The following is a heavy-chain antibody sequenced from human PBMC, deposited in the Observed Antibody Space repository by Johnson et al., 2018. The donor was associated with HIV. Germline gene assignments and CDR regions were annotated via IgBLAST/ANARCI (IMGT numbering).Heavy chain of an antibody. CDR2: VYSGGNT. Sequence: VQLVESGGGLVQPGGSLRLSCAASGFTVSSNYMSWVRQAPEMGLVWVSIVYSGGNTYYADSVRGRFTISRDHAKNTLFLQMDSLRPEDTAVYYCARTVVVSSYDAFDIWGQGTMVTVSS. CDR3: ARTVVVSSYDAFDI. J-gene: IGHJ3*02. D-gene: IGHD4-23*01. CDR1: GFTVSSNY. V-gene: IGHV3-66*02.